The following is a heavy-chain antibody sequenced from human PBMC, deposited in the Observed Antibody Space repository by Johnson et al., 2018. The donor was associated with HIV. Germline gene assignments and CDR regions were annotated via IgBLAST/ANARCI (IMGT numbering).Heavy chain of an antibody. CDR1: GFTFSSYA. Sequence: VQLVESGGGVVQPGRSLRLSCAASGFTFSSYAMHWVRQAPGKGLEWVAVISYDGSNKYYADSVKGRFTISRDNSKNTLYLQMNSLRAEDTAVYYCARDALAAAGPIWGQGTMVTVSS. CDR3: ARDALAAAGPI. J-gene: IGHJ3*02. D-gene: IGHD6-13*01. V-gene: IGHV3-30*04. CDR2: ISYDGSNK.